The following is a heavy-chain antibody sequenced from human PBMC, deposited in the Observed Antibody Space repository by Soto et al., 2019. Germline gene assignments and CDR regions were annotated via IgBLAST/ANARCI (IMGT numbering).Heavy chain of an antibody. V-gene: IGHV3-53*01. CDR1: GFTVSSNY. CDR2: IYSGGST. J-gene: IGHJ3*02. CDR3: ATGFKQQLVRVGAFDI. D-gene: IGHD6-13*01. Sequence: EVQLVESGGGLIQPGGSLRLSCAASGFTVSSNYMSWVRQAPGKGLEWVSVIYSGGSTYYADSVKGRFTISRDNSKNTLYLQMNSLRAEDTAVYYCATGFKQQLVRVGAFDIWGQGTMVTVSS.